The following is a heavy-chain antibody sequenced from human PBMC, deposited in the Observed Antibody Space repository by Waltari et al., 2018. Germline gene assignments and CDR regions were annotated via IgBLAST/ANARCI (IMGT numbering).Heavy chain of an antibody. Sequence: QVQLQESGPGLVKPSETLSLTCTVSGGSISSYYWSWIRQPAGKGLEWIGRIYTSGSTNYNPSLKSRVTMSVDTSKNQFSLKLSSVTAADTAVYYCARERRYSGYDPFNWFDPWGQGTLVTVSS. CDR2: IYTSGST. CDR3: ARERRYSGYDPFNWFDP. J-gene: IGHJ5*02. V-gene: IGHV4-4*07. D-gene: IGHD5-12*01. CDR1: GGSISSYY.